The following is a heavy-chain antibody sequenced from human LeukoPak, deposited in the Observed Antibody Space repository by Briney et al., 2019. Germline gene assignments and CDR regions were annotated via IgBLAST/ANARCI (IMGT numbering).Heavy chain of an antibody. D-gene: IGHD3-3*01. CDR2: IKQDGSEK. Sequence: GALRLSCAASGFTFSSYWMSWVRQAPGKGLEWVANIKQDGSEKYYVDSVKGRFTISRDNAKNSLYLQMNSLRAEDTAVYYCARLITIFGVVVFDYWGQGTLVTVSS. CDR1: GFTFSSYW. J-gene: IGHJ4*02. V-gene: IGHV3-7*01. CDR3: ARLITIFGVVVFDY.